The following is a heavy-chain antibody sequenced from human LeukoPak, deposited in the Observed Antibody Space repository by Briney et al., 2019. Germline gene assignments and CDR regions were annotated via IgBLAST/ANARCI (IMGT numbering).Heavy chain of an antibody. CDR2: ISGSGAGT. D-gene: IGHD2-8*01. CDR3: ARKGVFYAFDI. Sequence: GGSLRLSCAASGFTFSSYAMSWVRQAPGKGLEWVSAISGSGAGTYYADSVTGRFTISRDNSKNTLFLQMNSLGADDTAVYYCARKGVFYAFDIWGQGTMVTVSS. V-gene: IGHV3-23*01. J-gene: IGHJ3*02. CDR1: GFTFSSYA.